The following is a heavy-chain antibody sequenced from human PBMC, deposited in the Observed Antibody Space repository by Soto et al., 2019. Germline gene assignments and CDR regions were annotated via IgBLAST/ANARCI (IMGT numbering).Heavy chain of an antibody. D-gene: IGHD3-10*01. Sequence: QVQLQESGPGLVKPSETLSLTCTVSGGSISSYYWSWIRQPQGKGLEWIGYIYYSGSTNYNPSLKSRVTISVDTSKNQFSRKMNSVTAADTAVYYCARLSVLRNGSGSYYNAKKSANWFDPWGQGTLVTVSS. V-gene: IGHV4-59*08. CDR2: IYYSGST. CDR3: ARLSVLRNGSGSYYNAKKSANWFDP. J-gene: IGHJ5*02. CDR1: GGSISSYY.